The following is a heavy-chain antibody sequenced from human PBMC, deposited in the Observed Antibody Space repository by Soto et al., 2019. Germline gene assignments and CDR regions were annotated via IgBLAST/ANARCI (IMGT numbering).Heavy chain of an antibody. CDR1: GFTFSTYA. CDR3: AKADLLGYCTGGSCYSLDY. D-gene: IGHD2-15*01. J-gene: IGHJ4*02. CDR2: ISGGGGST. Sequence: EVHVLESGGGLVQPGGSLRLSCAASGFTFSTYAMSWVRQAPGKGLEWVSGISGGGGSTYYADSVKGRFTISRDNSKNTLHLQMNSLRAEDTAVYYCAKADLLGYCTGGSCYSLDYWGQGTLVTVSS. V-gene: IGHV3-23*01.